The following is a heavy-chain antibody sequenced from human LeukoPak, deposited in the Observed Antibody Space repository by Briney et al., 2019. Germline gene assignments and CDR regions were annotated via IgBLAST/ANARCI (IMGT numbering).Heavy chain of an antibody. V-gene: IGHV3-72*01. Sequence: GGSLRLSCAASGFIFSDHYMVWVRQAPGKGLEWVGRIRNKANGYTTVYAASVKGRFTISRDDSMNSVYLQMNSLRTEDTAVYYCARPYSTAWSADYFDYWGQGTLVTVSS. CDR1: GFIFSDHY. J-gene: IGHJ4*02. D-gene: IGHD6-13*01. CDR3: ARPYSTAWSADYFDY. CDR2: IRNKANGYTT.